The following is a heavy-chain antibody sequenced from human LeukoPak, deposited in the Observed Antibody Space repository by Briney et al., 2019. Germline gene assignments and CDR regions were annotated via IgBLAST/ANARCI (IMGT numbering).Heavy chain of an antibody. D-gene: IGHD6-13*01. Sequence: GGSLRLSCAASGFTFSSYWMSWVRQAPGKGLEWVANIKQDGSEKYYVDSVKGRFTISRDNAENSLYLQMNSLRAEDTAVYYCASSHSSSWYPYYYYYYGMDVWGQGTTVTVSS. J-gene: IGHJ6*02. CDR3: ASSHSSSWYPYYYYYYGMDV. CDR1: GFTFSSYW. V-gene: IGHV3-7*01. CDR2: IKQDGSEK.